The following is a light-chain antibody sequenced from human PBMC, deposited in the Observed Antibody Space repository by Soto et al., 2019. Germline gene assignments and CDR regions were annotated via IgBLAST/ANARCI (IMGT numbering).Light chain of an antibody. CDR3: QNYDSAPIT. J-gene: IGKJ5*01. CDR1: QGISNS. Sequence: DIQMTQSPSSLSASVGNRVSITCRASQGISNSLAWYQQKPGKVPKVLIYAASTLQPGVPSRFSGSGSGTDFTLTINSLQPDDIATYYCQNYDSAPITFGQGTRLEIK. V-gene: IGKV1-27*01. CDR2: AAS.